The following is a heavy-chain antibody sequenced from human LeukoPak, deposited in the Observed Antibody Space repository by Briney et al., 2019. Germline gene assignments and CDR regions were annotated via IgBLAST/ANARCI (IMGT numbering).Heavy chain of an antibody. D-gene: IGHD3-22*01. CDR2: IIPIFGTA. CDR1: GGTFSSYA. V-gene: IGHV1-69*05. CDR3: ARADRGHDSSGYQRYYYYGMDV. J-gene: IGHJ6*02. Sequence: SVKVSCKASGGTFSSYAISWVRQAPGQGLEWMGGIIPIFGTANYAQKFQGRVTMTRNTSISTAYMELSSLRSEDTAVYYCARADRGHDSSGYQRYYYYGMDVWGQGTTVTVSS.